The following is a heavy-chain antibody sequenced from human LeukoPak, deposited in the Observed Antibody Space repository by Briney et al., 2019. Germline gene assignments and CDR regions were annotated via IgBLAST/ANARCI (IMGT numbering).Heavy chain of an antibody. D-gene: IGHD3-3*01. CDR3: ARAHDFWSGYYNWFDP. CDR1: GGSISSYY. CDR2: IYTSGST. V-gene: IGHV4-4*07. Sequence: NPSETLSLTCTVSGGSISSYYWSWIRQPAGKGLEWIGRIYTSGSTNYNPSLKSRVTMSVDTSKNQFSLKLSSVTAADTAVYYCARAHDFWSGYYNWFDPWGQGTLVTVSS. J-gene: IGHJ5*02.